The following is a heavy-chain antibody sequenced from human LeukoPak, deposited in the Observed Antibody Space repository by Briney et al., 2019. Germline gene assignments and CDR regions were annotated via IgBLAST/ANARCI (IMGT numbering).Heavy chain of an antibody. CDR2: IFDGKTI. D-gene: IGHD4-23*01. CDR3: ASGAWAARLNS. CDR1: GESLNYYY. J-gene: IGHJ4*02. V-gene: IGHV4-34*12. Sequence: RASGTLSLTCAVYGESLNYYYWSWIRQSPGKGLEWIGDIFDGKTINYNPSLKSRVTISAATSSQQFSLNLKSVTAADTAVYFCASGAWAARLNSWAQGALVIVSS.